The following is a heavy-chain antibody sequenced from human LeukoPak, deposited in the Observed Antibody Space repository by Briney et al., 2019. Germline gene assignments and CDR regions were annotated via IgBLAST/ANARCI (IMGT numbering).Heavy chain of an antibody. J-gene: IGHJ4*02. CDR3: ASSIKAAVLDH. CDR2: INHSGST. D-gene: IGHD6-13*01. V-gene: IGHV4-34*01. CDR1: GGSFSGYY. Sequence: PSETLSLTCAVYGGSFSGYYWSWIRQPPGKGLEWIGEINHSGSTNYNPSLKSRVTISVDTSKNQFSLKLSSVTAADTAVYYCASSIKAAVLDHWGQGTLVTVSS.